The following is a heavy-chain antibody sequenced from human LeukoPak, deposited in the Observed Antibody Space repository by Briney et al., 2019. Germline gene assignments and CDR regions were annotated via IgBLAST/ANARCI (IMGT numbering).Heavy chain of an antibody. CDR1: GFTFSSYS. CDR2: ISSSSSYI. D-gene: IGHD4-17*01. Sequence: GGSLRLSCAASGFTFSSYSVNWVRQAPGKGLEWVSSISSSSSYIYYADSVKGRFTISRDNAKNSLYLQMNSLRAEDTAVYYCARDPPRADYGDYGDYWGQGTLVTVSP. V-gene: IGHV3-21*01. J-gene: IGHJ4*02. CDR3: ARDPPRADYGDYGDY.